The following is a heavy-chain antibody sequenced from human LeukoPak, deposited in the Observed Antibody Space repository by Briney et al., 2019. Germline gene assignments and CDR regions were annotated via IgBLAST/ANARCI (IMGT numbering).Heavy chain of an antibody. J-gene: IGHJ4*02. CDR1: GFTFDDYA. V-gene: IGHV3-9*01. D-gene: IGHD2-21*02. CDR3: AKARARVVTATFDY. Sequence: GRSLRLSCAASGFTFDDYAMHWVRQAPGKGLEWVPGISWNSGSIGYADSVKGRFTIPRDNAKNSLYLQMNSLRAEDTALYYCAKARARVVTATFDYWGQGTLVTVSS. CDR2: ISWNSGSI.